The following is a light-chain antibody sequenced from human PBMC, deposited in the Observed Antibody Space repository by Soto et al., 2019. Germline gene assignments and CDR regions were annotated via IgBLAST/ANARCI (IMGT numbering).Light chain of an antibody. V-gene: IGLV2-14*01. CDR3: SSDRSSSTYV. CDR1: SSDVGGSNY. Sequence: SALTQPSSVSGSPGQSLTISCTGTSSDVGGSNYVSWYQQHPGKAPKLIISDVSYRPSGVSNRFSGSKSGNTASLTISGLQVEDEDEYYYSSDRSSSTYVFGTGSKVTV. J-gene: IGLJ1*01. CDR2: DVS.